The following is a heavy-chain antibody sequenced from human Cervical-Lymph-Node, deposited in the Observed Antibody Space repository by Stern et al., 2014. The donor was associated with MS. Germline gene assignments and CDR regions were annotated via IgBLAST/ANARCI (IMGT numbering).Heavy chain of an antibody. CDR1: GFTFSSYS. CDR2: ISSGGSDI. CDR3: ARGRGGNYRYYFDY. V-gene: IGHV3-21*01. D-gene: IGHD4-23*01. Sequence: EVQLVESGGGLVTPGGSLRLSCAASGFTFSSYSMNWVRQAPGQGLEWVASISSGGSDIYYADSLKGRFTISRDNAKNSLYLQMNSLRAEDTAVYYCARGRGGNYRYYFDYWGQGTLVTVSS. J-gene: IGHJ4*02.